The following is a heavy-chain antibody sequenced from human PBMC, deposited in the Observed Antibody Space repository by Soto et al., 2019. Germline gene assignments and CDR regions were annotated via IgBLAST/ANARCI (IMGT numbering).Heavy chain of an antibody. CDR2: INAGNGNT. D-gene: IGHD6-6*01. CDR1: GYTFTSYA. Sequence: ASVKVSCKASGYTFTSYAMHWVRQAPGQRLEWMGWINAGNGNTKYSQKFQGRVTITRDTSASTAYMELSSLRSEDTAVYYCARDHGYSSSSWWFDPWGQGTLVTVSS. CDR3: ARDHGYSSSSWWFDP. J-gene: IGHJ5*02. V-gene: IGHV1-3*01.